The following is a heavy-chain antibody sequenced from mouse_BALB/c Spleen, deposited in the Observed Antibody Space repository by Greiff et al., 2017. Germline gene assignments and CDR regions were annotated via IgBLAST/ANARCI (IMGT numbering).Heavy chain of an antibody. CDR1: GYSFTSYW. CDR3: TRGPYDRFDY. D-gene: IGHD2-3*01. Sequence: VQLQQSGTVLARPGASVKMSCKASGYSFTSYWMHWVKQRPGQGLEWIGAIYPGNSDTSYNQKFKGKAKLTAVTSASTAYMELSSLTNEDSAVYYCTRGPYDRFDYWGQGTTLTVSS. CDR2: IYPGNSDT. V-gene: IGHV1-5*01. J-gene: IGHJ2*01.